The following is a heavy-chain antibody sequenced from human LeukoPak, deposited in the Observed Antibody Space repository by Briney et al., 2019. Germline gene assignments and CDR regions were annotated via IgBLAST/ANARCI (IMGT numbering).Heavy chain of an antibody. CDR3: ASANYGTSAFDI. CDR2: ISSSSSYI. D-gene: IGHD4/OR15-4a*01. J-gene: IGHJ3*02. Sequence: PGGSLRLSCAASGFTFSSYSMNWVRQAPGKGLEWVPSISSSSSYIYYADSVKGRFTISRDNAKNSLYLQMNSLRAEDTAVYYCASANYGTSAFDIWGQGTMVTVSS. CDR1: GFTFSSYS. V-gene: IGHV3-21*01.